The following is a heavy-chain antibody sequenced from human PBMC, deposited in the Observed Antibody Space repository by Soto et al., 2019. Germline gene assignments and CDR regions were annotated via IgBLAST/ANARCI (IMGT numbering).Heavy chain of an antibody. Sequence: PSETLSLTCTVSGGSISSYYWSWIRQPPGKGLEWIGYIYYSGSTNYNPSLKSRVTISVDTSKNQFSLKLSSVTAADTAVYYCARSRRLRFLEWSPPGGAFDIWGQGTMVTVSS. J-gene: IGHJ3*02. CDR1: GGSISSYY. D-gene: IGHD3-3*01. V-gene: IGHV4-59*01. CDR3: ARSRRLRFLEWSPPGGAFDI. CDR2: IYYSGST.